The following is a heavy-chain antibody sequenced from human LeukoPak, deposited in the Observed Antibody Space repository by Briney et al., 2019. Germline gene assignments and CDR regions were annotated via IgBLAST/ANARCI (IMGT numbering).Heavy chain of an antibody. J-gene: IGHJ4*02. CDR2: ISCSGDNT. CDR1: GFTFSSHG. D-gene: IGHD6-19*01. CDR3: ARDPRGITVMADYFDY. V-gene: IGHV3-21*04. Sequence: PGGSLRLSCAASGFTFSSHGMSWVPHAPGKGLEGVSTISCSGDNTYYADSVKGRFTISNDNAKNSLYLQMNSLRAEDTAVYYCARDPRGITVMADYFDYWGQGNLVPVSS.